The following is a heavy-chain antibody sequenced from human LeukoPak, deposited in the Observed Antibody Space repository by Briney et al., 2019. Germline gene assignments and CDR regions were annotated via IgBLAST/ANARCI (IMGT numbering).Heavy chain of an antibody. CDR1: GFTFSSYA. D-gene: IGHD3-3*01. V-gene: IGHV3-23*01. Sequence: GGSLRLSCAASGFTFSSYAMSWVRQAPGKGLEWVSAISGSGGSTYYADSVKGRFTISRDNAKNSLYLQMNSLRAEDTALYYCAREGRFWHDYYYYMDVWGKGTTVTVSS. CDR2: ISGSGGST. CDR3: AREGRFWHDYYYYMDV. J-gene: IGHJ6*03.